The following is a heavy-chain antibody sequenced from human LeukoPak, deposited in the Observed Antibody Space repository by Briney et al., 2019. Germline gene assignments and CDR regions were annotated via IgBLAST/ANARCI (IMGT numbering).Heavy chain of an antibody. CDR1: GFTFSDYH. V-gene: IGHV3-11*03. CDR2: ISGSSSYT. Sequence: GGSLRLPCAASGFTFSDYHMNWLRQAPGKGLEWLSHISGSSSYTDYADSVKGRFTISRDNAKHSLYLQMNNLRAEDTAVYYCARRFLLTGGSGSRYYFDFWGQGTLVTVSS. D-gene: IGHD7-27*01. J-gene: IGHJ4*02. CDR3: ARRFLLTGGSGSRYYFDF.